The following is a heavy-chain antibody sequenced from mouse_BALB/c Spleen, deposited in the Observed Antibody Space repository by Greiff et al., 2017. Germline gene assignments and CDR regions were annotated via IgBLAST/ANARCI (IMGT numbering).Heavy chain of an antibody. CDR1: GYSITSDYA. Sequence: EVQLQESGPGLVKPSQSLSLTCTVTGYSITSDYAWNWIRQFPGNKLEWMGYISYSGSTSYNPSLKSRISITRDTSKNQFFLQLNSVTTEDTATYYCASPLYYDYNYYAMDYWGQGTSVTVSS. V-gene: IGHV3-2*02. CDR2: ISYSGST. D-gene: IGHD2-4*01. J-gene: IGHJ4*01. CDR3: ASPLYYDYNYYAMDY.